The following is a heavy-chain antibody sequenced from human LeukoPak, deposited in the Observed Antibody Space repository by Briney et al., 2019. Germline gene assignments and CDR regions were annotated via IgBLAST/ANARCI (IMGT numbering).Heavy chain of an antibody. V-gene: IGHV3-15*01. CDR2: IKSKTDGGTT. CDR1: GFTFSNAW. Sequence: PGGSLRLSCAASGFTFSNAWMSWVRQAPGKGLEWVGRIKSKTDGGTTDYAAPVKGRFTISRDDSKNTPYLQMNSLKTEDTAVYYCTTDQLMMTTVDYWGQGTLVTVSS. CDR3: TTDQLMMTTVDY. D-gene: IGHD4-17*01. J-gene: IGHJ4*02.